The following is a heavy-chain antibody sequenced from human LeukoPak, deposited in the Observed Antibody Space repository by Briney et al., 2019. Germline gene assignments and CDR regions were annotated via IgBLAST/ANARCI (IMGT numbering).Heavy chain of an antibody. D-gene: IGHD2-2*01. CDR3: ASPPTRECSSISCSLSY. CDR2: IYPGDSAT. V-gene: IGHV5-51*01. J-gene: IGHJ4*02. Sequence: GESLKIFCRGSGYSFISYWIAWVLRLPAERLQWMGVIYPGDSATRYNPSFQGRVTISVDKSVSHAYLQWSSVKASDTAMYYCASPPTRECSSISCSLSYWGEGTLVTVSS. CDR1: GYSFISYW.